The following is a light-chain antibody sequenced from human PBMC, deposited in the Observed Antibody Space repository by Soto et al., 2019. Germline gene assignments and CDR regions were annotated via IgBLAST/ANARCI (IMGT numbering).Light chain of an antibody. J-gene: IGKJ2*01. CDR1: QSVSSTW. CDR3: QQYGSSRYT. Sequence: ETVLTQSPGTLSLSPGERATLSCRASQSVSSTWLAWYQQKPGQPPRLLIYGASSRASGIPDRFSGSGSGTEFTLTISRLDPEDFAVYYCQQYGSSRYTFGQGTKLEIK. CDR2: GAS. V-gene: IGKV3-20*01.